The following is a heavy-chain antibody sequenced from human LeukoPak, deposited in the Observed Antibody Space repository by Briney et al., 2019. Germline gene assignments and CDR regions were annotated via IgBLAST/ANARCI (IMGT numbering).Heavy chain of an antibody. V-gene: IGHV3-9*01. Sequence: HPGGSLRLSCAASGFTFDDYAMHWVRQAPGKGLEWVSGISWNSGSIGYADSVKGRFTISRDNAKNSLYLQMNSLRAEDTALYYCAKVRGAYYYGSGSSMDVWGQGTTVTVSS. J-gene: IGHJ6*02. D-gene: IGHD3-10*01. CDR1: GFTFDDYA. CDR2: ISWNSGSI. CDR3: AKVRGAYYYGSGSSMDV.